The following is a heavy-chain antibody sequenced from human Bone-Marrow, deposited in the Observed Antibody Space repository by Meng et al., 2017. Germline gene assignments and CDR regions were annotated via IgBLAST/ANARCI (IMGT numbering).Heavy chain of an antibody. D-gene: IGHD6-19*01. Sequence: SSVKVSCKASGYTFTSYAMHWVRQAPGQRLEWMGGIIPIFGTANYAQKFQGRVTITADESTSTAYMELSSLRSEDTAVYYCAREQWLVPLYYYYGMDVWGQGNTVNVSS. CDR3: AREQWLVPLYYYYGMDV. V-gene: IGHV1-69*13. CDR1: GYTFTSYA. J-gene: IGHJ6*01. CDR2: IIPIFGTA.